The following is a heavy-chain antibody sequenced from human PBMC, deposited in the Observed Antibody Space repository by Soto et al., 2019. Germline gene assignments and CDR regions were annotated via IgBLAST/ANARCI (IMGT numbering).Heavy chain of an antibody. Sequence: HPGGSLRLSCAASGFTFSSYSMNWVRQAPGKGLEWVSYISSSSSTIYYADSVKGRFTISRDNAKNSLYLQMNSLRDEDTAVYYCARDQRRLWFGELQTPPYYYYGMDVGGKGTTVTVPS. CDR1: GFTFSSYS. J-gene: IGHJ6*04. CDR2: ISSSSSTI. CDR3: ARDQRRLWFGELQTPPYYYYGMDV. V-gene: IGHV3-48*02. D-gene: IGHD3-10*01.